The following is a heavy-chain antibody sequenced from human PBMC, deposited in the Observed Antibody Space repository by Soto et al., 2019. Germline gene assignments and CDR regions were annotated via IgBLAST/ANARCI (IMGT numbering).Heavy chain of an antibody. D-gene: IGHD2-15*01. V-gene: IGHV1-69*06. CDR3: ARRHSGGFFRLFDS. Sequence: ASVKVSCKASGGSLSTNPISWVRQAPGQRLEWMGGTGSGTGPGNHAQKFQGRLTVTADKSTNTVYMELTNLSSEDTAVYYCARRHSGGFFRLFDSWGQGTLVTVSS. CDR1: GGSLSTNP. J-gene: IGHJ4*02. CDR2: TGSGTGPG.